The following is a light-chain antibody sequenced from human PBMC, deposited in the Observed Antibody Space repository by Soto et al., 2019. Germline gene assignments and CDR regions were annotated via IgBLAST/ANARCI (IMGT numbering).Light chain of an antibody. J-gene: IGLJ2*01. CDR1: SSDAGGYHY. V-gene: IGLV2-14*01. CDR2: GVS. CDR3: SSYTSSSTLV. Sequence: QSVLTQPASVSGSPGQSITISRTGSSSDAGGYHYVSWYQQHPGKAPKLMLYGVSNRPSGISNRFSGSKSGNTASLTLSGLQAEDEADYYCSSYTSSSTLVFGGGTKVTVL.